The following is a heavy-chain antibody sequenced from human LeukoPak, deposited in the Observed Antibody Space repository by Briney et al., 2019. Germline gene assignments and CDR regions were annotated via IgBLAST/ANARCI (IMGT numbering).Heavy chain of an antibody. J-gene: IGHJ4*02. CDR2: ITSDGSST. V-gene: IGHV3-74*01. CDR1: GFTFSNYW. CDR3: ARDEAVGAPFDY. Sequence: GGSLRLSCAASGFTFSNYWMHWVRQAPGTGLVWVSRITSDGSSTSYADSVKGRFTPSRDNAKNTLYLHMNSLRAEDTAVYYCARDEAVGAPFDYWGQGTLVTVSS. D-gene: IGHD1-26*01.